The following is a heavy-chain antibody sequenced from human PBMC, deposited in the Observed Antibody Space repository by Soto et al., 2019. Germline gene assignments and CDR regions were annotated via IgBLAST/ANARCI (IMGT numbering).Heavy chain of an antibody. CDR1: GYTFTSYG. V-gene: IGHV1-18*01. D-gene: IGHD2-15*01. Sequence: QVQLVQSGAEVKKPGASVKVSCKASGYTFTSYGFSWVRQAPGQGLEWMGWISAYNGKTKSAQKFQDRVTMTTDSSTSTAYMELRSLRSDDTAVYYCARDASSFPIFFDYWGQGTLVTVSS. CDR3: ARDASSFPIFFDY. J-gene: IGHJ4*02. CDR2: ISAYNGKT.